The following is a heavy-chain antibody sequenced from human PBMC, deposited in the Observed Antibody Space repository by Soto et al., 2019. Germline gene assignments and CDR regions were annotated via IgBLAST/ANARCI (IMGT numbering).Heavy chain of an antibody. J-gene: IGHJ4*02. CDR3: ARGDYYDSSGYYPFDY. CDR2: IYYSGST. Sequence: SETLSLTCTVSGGSISSGGYYWSWIRQHPGKGLEWIGYIYYSGSTYYNPSLKSQITISVDTSKNQFSLKLSSVTAADTAVYYCARGDYYDSSGYYPFDYWGQGXLATVSS. D-gene: IGHD3-22*01. CDR1: GGSISSGGYY. V-gene: IGHV4-31*01.